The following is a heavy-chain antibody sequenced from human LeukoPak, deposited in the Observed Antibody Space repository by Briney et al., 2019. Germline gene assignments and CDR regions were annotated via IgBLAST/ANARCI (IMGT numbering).Heavy chain of an antibody. Sequence: SETLSLTCTVSGGSISSSSYYWGWIRQPPGKGLEWIGSIYYSGSTYYNPSLKSRVTISVDTSKNQFSLKLSSVTAADTAVYYCARQKLDIVVVLVWNWFDPWGQGTLVTVSS. J-gene: IGHJ5*02. CDR3: ARQKLDIVVVLVWNWFDP. V-gene: IGHV4-39*01. CDR2: IYYSGST. CDR1: GGSISSSSYY. D-gene: IGHD2-2*03.